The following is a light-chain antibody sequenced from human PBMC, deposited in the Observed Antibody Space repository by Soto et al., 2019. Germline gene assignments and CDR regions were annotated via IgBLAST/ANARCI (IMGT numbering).Light chain of an antibody. CDR3: LQDHDDSWT. V-gene: IGKV1-6*01. CDR1: QGIRND. Sequence: AILMTQSPSSLSASTGDRVTITCRASQGIRNDLGWYQQKPGKAPKRLIYAASNLQSGVPSRFRGSRSGTEFTLTVSSLQPEDFATYYCLQDHDDSWTFGQGTKVDIK. J-gene: IGKJ1*01. CDR2: AAS.